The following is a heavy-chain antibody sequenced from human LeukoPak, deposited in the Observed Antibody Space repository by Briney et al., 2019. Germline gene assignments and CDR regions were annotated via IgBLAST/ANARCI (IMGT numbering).Heavy chain of an antibody. Sequence: GGSLRLSCAASGFTFSSYGMHWVRQAPGKGLEWVAVIWYDGSNKYYADSVKGRFTISRDNSKNTLYLQMNSLRAEDTAVYYCARDGCGDGYTRPCFDYWGQGILVTVSS. V-gene: IGHV3-33*01. D-gene: IGHD5-24*01. CDR1: GFTFSSYG. J-gene: IGHJ4*02. CDR2: IWYDGSNK. CDR3: ARDGCGDGYTRPCFDY.